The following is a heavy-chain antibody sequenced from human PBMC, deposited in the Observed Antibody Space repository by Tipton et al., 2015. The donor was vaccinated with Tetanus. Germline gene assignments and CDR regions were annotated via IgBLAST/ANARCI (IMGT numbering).Heavy chain of an antibody. V-gene: IGHV3-9*01. J-gene: IGHJ4*02. CDR1: GLTFSRYA. D-gene: IGHD4-23*01. Sequence: LRLSCAASGLTFSRYALHWVRQAPGHGLEWVARISWNSGDIDYAESVKGRFTISRDNAKKSLYLQMSSLKIEDTALYYCAKAHYQTTVAWFDYWGQGTLVTVSS. CDR3: AKAHYQTTVAWFDY. CDR2: ISWNSGDI.